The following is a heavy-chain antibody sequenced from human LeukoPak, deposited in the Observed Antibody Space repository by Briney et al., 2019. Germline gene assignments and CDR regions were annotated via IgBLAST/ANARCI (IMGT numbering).Heavy chain of an antibody. J-gene: IGHJ4*02. V-gene: IGHV3-21*01. CDR2: ISSSSSYI. CDR3: ARVDYGDYDFDY. D-gene: IGHD4-17*01. Sequence: GGSLRLSCAASGFTFSSYSMNWVRQAPGKGLEWVSSISSSSSYIYYPDSVKGRFTISRDNAKNSLYLQMNSLRAEDTAVYYCARVDYGDYDFDYWGQGTLVTVSS. CDR1: GFTFSSYS.